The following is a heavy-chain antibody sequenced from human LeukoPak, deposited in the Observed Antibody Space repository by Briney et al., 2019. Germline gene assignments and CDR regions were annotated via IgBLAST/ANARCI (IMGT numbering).Heavy chain of an antibody. CDR1: GFTFSSYG. D-gene: IGHD4-17*01. CDR3: AIEGMEVYGHHYFGY. CDR2: IWYDGSNK. V-gene: IGHV3-33*01. J-gene: IGHJ4*02. Sequence: GGSLRLSCAASGFTFSSYGMHWVRQAPGKGLEWVAVIWYDGSNKYYADSVKGRFTISRDNSKNTLYLQMNSLRAEDTAVYYCAIEGMEVYGHHYFGYWGQGNLVPVSA.